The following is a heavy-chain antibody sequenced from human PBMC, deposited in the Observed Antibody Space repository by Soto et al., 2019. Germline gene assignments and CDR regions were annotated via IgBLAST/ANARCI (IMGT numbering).Heavy chain of an antibody. Sequence: GPTLVHPTETLTLTCTVSGSSLSNDRTGVSWIRQPPGKALEWLAHIFSNDEKSHSTSLKSRLTISKDTSKSQVVLTMTNVDPVDTATYYCARILRNNHHPPDYWGHGTLVTVSS. CDR2: IFSNDEK. CDR1: GSSLSNDRTG. V-gene: IGHV2-26*01. J-gene: IGHJ4*01. CDR3: ARILRNNHHPPDY.